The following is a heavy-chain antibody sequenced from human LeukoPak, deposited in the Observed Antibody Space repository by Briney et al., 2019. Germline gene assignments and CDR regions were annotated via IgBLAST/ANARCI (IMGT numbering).Heavy chain of an antibody. J-gene: IGHJ4*02. CDR2: IYTSGST. D-gene: IGHD6-13*01. Sequence: SETLSLTCTVSGNSISSGDNYWSWIRQPAGKGLEWIGRIYTSGSTNYNPSLKSRVTMSVDTSKNQFSLKLSSVTAADTAVYYCARDGPIGQQLAHFDYWGQGTLVTVSS. CDR3: ARDGPIGQQLAHFDY. V-gene: IGHV4-61*02. CDR1: GNSISSGDNY.